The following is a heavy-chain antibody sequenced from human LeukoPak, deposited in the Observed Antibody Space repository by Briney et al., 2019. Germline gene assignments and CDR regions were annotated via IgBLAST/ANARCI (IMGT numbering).Heavy chain of an antibody. V-gene: IGHV1-69*13. CDR3: ARDQSIVGAHVLSPSY. Sequence: ASVKVSCKAFGGTFSSYAISWVRQAPGQGLEWMGGIIPIFGSVDYVQKFQGRVAITADESTSTAYMELSSLRSDDTAVYYCARDQSIVGAHVLSPSYWGQGTLVTVSS. J-gene: IGHJ4*02. CDR1: GGTFSSYA. D-gene: IGHD1-26*01. CDR2: IIPIFGSV.